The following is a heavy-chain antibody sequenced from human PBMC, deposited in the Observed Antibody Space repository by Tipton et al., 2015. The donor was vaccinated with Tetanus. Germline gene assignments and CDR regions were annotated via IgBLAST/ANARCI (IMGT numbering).Heavy chain of an antibody. CDR2: IYYSGRT. V-gene: IGHV4-59*01. Sequence: GLVKPSETLSLTCTVSGGSITPYYWSWIRQPPGKGLEWIGYIYYSGRTNYNPSLKSRVTISVDTSKNQFSLKLSSVTAAATAVYYCARGLSFYAFDIWGQGTMVTVSS. CDR3: ARGLSFYAFDI. D-gene: IGHD3/OR15-3a*01. CDR1: GGSITPYY. J-gene: IGHJ3*02.